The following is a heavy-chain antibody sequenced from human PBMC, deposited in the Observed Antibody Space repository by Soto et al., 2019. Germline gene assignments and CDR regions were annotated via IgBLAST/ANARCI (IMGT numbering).Heavy chain of an antibody. D-gene: IGHD3-10*01. J-gene: IGHJ4*02. CDR2: INPKSGGT. V-gene: IGHV1-2*02. CDR3: ARFVRHHLPHLDY. CDR1: GYTFTVYY. Sequence: ASVKVSCKAAGYTFTVYYMHWVRQAPGQGLEWMGWINPKSGGTMYPQKFQGRVTMTWDTSISTAYMELSSLTSADTAVYYCARFVRHHLPHLDYRGQRALVPVSS.